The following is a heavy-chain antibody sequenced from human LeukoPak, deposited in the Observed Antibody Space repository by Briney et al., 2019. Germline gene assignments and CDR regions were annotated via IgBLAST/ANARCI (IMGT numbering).Heavy chain of an antibody. V-gene: IGHV3-11*05. CDR2: ISSSSSYT. CDR3: ARVSYYDSSGYRGQGVNYFDY. Sequence: GGSLRLSCAASGFTFSSYWMHWVRQAPGKGLGWVSYISSSSSYTNYADSVKGRFTISRDNAKNSLYLQMNSLRAEDTAVYYCARVSYYDSSGYRGQGVNYFDYWGQGTLVTVSS. CDR1: GFTFSSYW. J-gene: IGHJ4*02. D-gene: IGHD3-22*01.